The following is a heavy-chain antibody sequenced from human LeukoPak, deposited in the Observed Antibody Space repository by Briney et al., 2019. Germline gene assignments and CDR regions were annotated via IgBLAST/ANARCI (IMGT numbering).Heavy chain of an antibody. CDR2: IYSGGST. Sequence: GGSLRLSCAASGFTVSSNYMSWVRQAPGKGLEWVSVIYSGGSTYYADSVKGRFTISRDNSKNTLYLQMNSLRAEDTAVYYCARVRVARRDGYNFDYWGQGALVTVSS. V-gene: IGHV3-66*01. D-gene: IGHD5-24*01. CDR1: GFTVSSNY. CDR3: ARVRVARRDGYNFDY. J-gene: IGHJ4*02.